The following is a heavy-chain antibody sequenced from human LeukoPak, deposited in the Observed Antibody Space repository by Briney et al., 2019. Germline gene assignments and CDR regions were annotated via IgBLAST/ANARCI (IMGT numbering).Heavy chain of an antibody. D-gene: IGHD6-13*01. CDR3: ARHKGGGAAAKNWFDP. CDR2: IYYSGST. J-gene: IGHJ5*02. CDR1: GGSISSYY. Sequence: KPSETLSLTCTVSGGSISSYYWSWIRQPPGKGLEWIGYIYYSGSTNYNPSLKSRVTISVDTSKNQFSLKLNSVTAADTAVYYCARHKGGGAAAKNWFDPWGQGTLVTVSS. V-gene: IGHV4-59*08.